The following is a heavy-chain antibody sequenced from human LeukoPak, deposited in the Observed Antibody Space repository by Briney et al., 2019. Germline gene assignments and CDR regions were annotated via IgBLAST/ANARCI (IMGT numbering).Heavy chain of an antibody. CDR2: VNPNSGNT. CDR3: ARGDYDILTGYYSP. J-gene: IGHJ5*02. D-gene: IGHD3-9*01. CDR1: GYTFTGYD. Sequence: ASVKVSCKASGYTFTGYDINWVRQATGQGLEWMGWVNPNSGNTGYAQKFQGRVTMTRNTSISTAYMELSSLRSEDTAVYYCARGDYDILTGYYSPWGQGTLVTVSS. V-gene: IGHV1-8*01.